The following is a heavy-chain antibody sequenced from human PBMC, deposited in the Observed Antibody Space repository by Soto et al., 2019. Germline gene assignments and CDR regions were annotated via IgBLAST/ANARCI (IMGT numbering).Heavy chain of an antibody. D-gene: IGHD6-19*01. CDR3: AAFTGRWVAGTYYYGMDV. V-gene: IGHV1-58*02. CDR1: GFTFTSSA. Sequence: QMQLVQSGPEVKKPGTSVKVSCKASGFTFTSSAMQWVRQARGQRLEWIGWIVVGSGNTNYAQKFQERVTITRDMSTSTAYMELSSLRSEDTAVYYCAAFTGRWVAGTYYYGMDVWGQGTTVTVSS. J-gene: IGHJ6*02. CDR2: IVVGSGNT.